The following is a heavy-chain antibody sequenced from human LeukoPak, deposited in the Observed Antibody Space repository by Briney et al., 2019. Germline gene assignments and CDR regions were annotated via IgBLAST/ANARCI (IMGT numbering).Heavy chain of an antibody. Sequence: GGSLRLSCAASGFTFSSYGMHRVRQAPGKGLEYVSAISSNGGSTYYANSVKGRFTISRDDSKNTLYLQMGSLRAEDMAVYYCARAGKWEPIPYDAFDIWGQGTMVTVSS. V-gene: IGHV3-64*01. D-gene: IGHD1-26*01. CDR1: GFTFSSYG. CDR2: ISSNGGST. J-gene: IGHJ3*02. CDR3: ARAGKWEPIPYDAFDI.